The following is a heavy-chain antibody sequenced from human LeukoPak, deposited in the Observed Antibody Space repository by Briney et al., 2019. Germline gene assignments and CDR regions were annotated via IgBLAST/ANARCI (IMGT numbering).Heavy chain of an antibody. D-gene: IGHD3-3*01. J-gene: IGHJ4*02. Sequence: ASVKVSCKASGYTFTNYMIHWVRQAPGQRLEWMGWINAGNGDTKYSQKFQGRVTITRDTSASTAYMELSSLRSEDTAVYYCAKVRSGGGLDYWGQGTLVTVSS. CDR1: GYTFTNYM. V-gene: IGHV1-3*01. CDR2: INAGNGDT. CDR3: AKVRSGGGLDY.